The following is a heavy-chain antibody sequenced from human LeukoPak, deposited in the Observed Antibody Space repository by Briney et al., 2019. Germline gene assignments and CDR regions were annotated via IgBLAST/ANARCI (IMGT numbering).Heavy chain of an antibody. Sequence: SQTLSLTCAISGDSVSSNSVTWNWIRQSPSRGLEWLGRTYFRSKWYNDYAVSVKSRITTNPDTSKNQFSLQLNSVTPEDTAVYYCARDASSSWYLDYWGQGTLVTVSS. CDR3: ARDASSSWYLDY. D-gene: IGHD6-13*01. V-gene: IGHV6-1*01. CDR1: GDSVSSNSVT. CDR2: TYFRSKWYN. J-gene: IGHJ4*02.